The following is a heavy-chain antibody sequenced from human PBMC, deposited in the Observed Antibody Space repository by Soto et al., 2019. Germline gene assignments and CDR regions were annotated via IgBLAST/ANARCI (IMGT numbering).Heavy chain of an antibody. V-gene: IGHV4-39*01. D-gene: IGHD5-18*01. CDR2: IYYSGST. CDR1: GVSISSSSYY. Sequence: PSETLSLTCTVSGVSISSSSYYWGWIRQPPGKGLEWIGSIYYSGSTYYNPSLKSRVTISVDTSKNQFSLKLSSVTAADTAVYYCARQRRIQLWDELASYYFDYWGQGTLVTVSS. J-gene: IGHJ4*02. CDR3: ARQRRIQLWDELASYYFDY.